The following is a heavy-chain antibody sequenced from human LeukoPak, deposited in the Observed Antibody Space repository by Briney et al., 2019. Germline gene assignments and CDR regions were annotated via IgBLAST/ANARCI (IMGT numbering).Heavy chain of an antibody. Sequence: GGSLRLSCAASGFTFSSYSMNWVRQAPGKGLEWVSYISSSSSTIYYADSVKGRFTISRDNARNSLYLQMNSLRDEDTAVYYCTRGSSYGYGYWGQGTLVTVSS. J-gene: IGHJ4*02. V-gene: IGHV3-48*02. CDR3: TRGSSYGYGY. CDR1: GFTFSSYS. CDR2: ISSSSSTI. D-gene: IGHD5-18*01.